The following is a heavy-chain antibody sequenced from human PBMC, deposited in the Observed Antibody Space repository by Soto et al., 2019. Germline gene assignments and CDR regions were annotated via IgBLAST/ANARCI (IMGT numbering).Heavy chain of an antibody. V-gene: IGHV3-53*01. Sequence: TGGSLRLSCAVSGFAISDYYMSWVRQAPGKGLEWVSVVYLGDSTFYADSVKGRFTIFRDDSKNTLYLQMNSLRAEDTAVYYCARDHSEVRGVIKNLDGFDIWGQGTMVTVSS. D-gene: IGHD3-10*01. J-gene: IGHJ3*02. CDR1: GFAISDYY. CDR2: VYLGDST. CDR3: ARDHSEVRGVIKNLDGFDI.